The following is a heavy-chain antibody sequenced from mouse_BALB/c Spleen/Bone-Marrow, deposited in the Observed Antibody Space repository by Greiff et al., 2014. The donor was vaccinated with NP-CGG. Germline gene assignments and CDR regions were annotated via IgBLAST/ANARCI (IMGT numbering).Heavy chain of an antibody. V-gene: IGHV1-80*01. D-gene: IGHD1-3*01. J-gene: IGHJ2*01. CDR1: GYASSVYW. CDR2: IYPGDGDT. CDR3: ARGGSSVDY. Sequence: QVHVKQSGAELVRPGSSVKISCKASGYASSVYWMNWVKQRPGQGLEWIGQIYPGDGDTNYNGKFKGRATLTADKSSNTAYMQLSSLTSEDSAVYFCARGGSSVDYWGQGTTLTVSS.